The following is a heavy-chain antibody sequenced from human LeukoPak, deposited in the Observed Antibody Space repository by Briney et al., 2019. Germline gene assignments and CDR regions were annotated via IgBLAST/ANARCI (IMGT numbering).Heavy chain of an antibody. Sequence: SETLSLTCTVSGGSISSGDYYWSWIRQPPGKGLEWIGYIYYSGSTYYNPSLKSRVTISVDTSKNQFSLKLSSVTAADTAVYYCARGPPYGGNSSDYWGQGTLVTVSS. D-gene: IGHD4-23*01. CDR2: IYYSGST. J-gene: IGHJ4*02. CDR1: GGSISSGDYY. CDR3: ARGPPYGGNSSDY. V-gene: IGHV4-30-4*01.